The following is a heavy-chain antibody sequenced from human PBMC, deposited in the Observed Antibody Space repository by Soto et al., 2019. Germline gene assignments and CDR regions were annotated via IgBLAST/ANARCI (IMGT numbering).Heavy chain of an antibody. CDR3: ARAPGGDFWHAYFDY. J-gene: IGHJ4*02. Sequence: SETLSLTCTVSGGSISNHYWNWIRQPPGKGLEWVGYIYNNERTNYNPSLKSRATISVHTSKNQFSLRLSSVTAADTAVYFCARAPGGDFWHAYFDYWGQGTQVTVSS. D-gene: IGHD3-3*01. V-gene: IGHV4-59*11. CDR1: GGSISNHY. CDR2: IYNNERT.